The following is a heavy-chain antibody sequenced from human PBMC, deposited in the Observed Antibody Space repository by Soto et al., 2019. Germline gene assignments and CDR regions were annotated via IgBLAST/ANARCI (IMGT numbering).Heavy chain of an antibody. J-gene: IGHJ4*02. CDR1: GGTFSIYS. V-gene: IGHV1-69*01. D-gene: IGHD6-19*01. CDR2: IIPMFGAP. CDR3: ARAFRQWLEKAGFDY. Sequence: QVQLVQSGAEVKKPGSSVKVSCQASGGTFSIYSINWVRQAPGQGLEWMGGIIPMFGAPNYAQKSQGRVTMTADETTSTAYMELSSLTSADTAVYFCARAFRQWLEKAGFDYWGQGTRVTVSS.